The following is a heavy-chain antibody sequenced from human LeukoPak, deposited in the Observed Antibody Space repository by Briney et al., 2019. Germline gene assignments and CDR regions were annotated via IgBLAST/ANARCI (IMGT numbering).Heavy chain of an antibody. CDR1: GFTFSGSA. CDR2: IRSKANSYPT. CDR3: TRLHSSCWYDWFDP. Sequence: GGSLRLSCAASGFTFSGSAMHWVRQASRKGLAWVGRIRSKANSYPTAYAASVKGKFTISRDESKNTAYLQMNSLKTEDTAVYYCTRLHSSCWYDWFDPWGQGTLVTVSS. J-gene: IGHJ5*02. D-gene: IGHD6-19*01. V-gene: IGHV3-73*01.